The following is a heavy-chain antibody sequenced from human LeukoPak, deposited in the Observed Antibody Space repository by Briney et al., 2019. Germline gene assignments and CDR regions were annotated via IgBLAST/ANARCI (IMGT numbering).Heavy chain of an antibody. V-gene: IGHV3-30*04. CDR1: GFTFSSYA. D-gene: IGHD6-19*01. J-gene: IGHJ4*02. CDR3: ARSLQDSSGWYAPGY. CDR2: ISYDGSNK. Sequence: GGSLRLSCAASGFTFSSYAMHWVRQAPGKGLEWVAVISYDGSNKYYADSVKGRFTISRDNSKNTLYLQMNSLRAEDTAVYYCARSLQDSSGWYAPGYWGQGTLVTVSS.